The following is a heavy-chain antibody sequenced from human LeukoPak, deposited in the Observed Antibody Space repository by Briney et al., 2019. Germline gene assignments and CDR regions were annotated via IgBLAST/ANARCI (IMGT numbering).Heavy chain of an antibody. J-gene: IGHJ6*03. CDR3: ARDSGYSYGIHYYYYMDV. CDR2: INWNGGST. V-gene: IGHV3-20*04. Sequence: GGSLRLSCAASGFTFDDYGMSWVRQAPGKGLEWVSGINWNGGSTGYADSVKGRFTISRDYAKNSLYLQMNSLRAEDTALYCCARDSGYSYGIHYYYYMDVWGKGTTVTVSS. D-gene: IGHD5-18*01. CDR1: GFTFDDYG.